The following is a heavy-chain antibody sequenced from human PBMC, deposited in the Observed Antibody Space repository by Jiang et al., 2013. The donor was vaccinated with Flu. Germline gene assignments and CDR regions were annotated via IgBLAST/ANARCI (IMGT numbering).Heavy chain of an antibody. CDR2: IYHSGST. J-gene: IGHJ6*02. Sequence: GPGLVKPSQTLSLTCAVSGGSISSGGYSWSWIRQPPGKGLEWIGYIYHSGSTYYNPSLKSRVTISVDRSKNQFSLKLSSVTAADTAVYYCARGVRGYSGYEPGEYYYYGMDVWGQGTTVTVSS. CDR1: GGSISSGGYS. V-gene: IGHV4-30-2*01. CDR3: ARGVRGYSGYEPGEYYYYGMDV. D-gene: IGHD5-12*01.